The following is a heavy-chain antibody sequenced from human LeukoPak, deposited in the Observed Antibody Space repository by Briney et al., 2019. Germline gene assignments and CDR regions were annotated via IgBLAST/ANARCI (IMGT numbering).Heavy chain of an antibody. CDR3: ARDSYYDFWSGYYGLDY. Sequence: EAXVKVSCKASGYTFTSYYMHWVRQAPGQGLEWMGIINPSGGSTSYAQKFQGRVTMTRDMSTSTVYMELSSLRSEDTAVYYCARDSYYDFWSGYYGLDYWGQGTLVTVSS. J-gene: IGHJ4*02. V-gene: IGHV1-46*01. D-gene: IGHD3-3*01. CDR1: GYTFTSYY. CDR2: INPSGGST.